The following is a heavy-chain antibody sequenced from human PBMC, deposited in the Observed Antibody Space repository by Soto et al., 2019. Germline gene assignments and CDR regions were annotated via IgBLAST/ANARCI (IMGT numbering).Heavy chain of an antibody. CDR3: TMYYYDSSGYYYFDY. CDR1: GFTFSNAW. Sequence: GGSLRLSCAASGFTFSNAWMSWVRQAPGKGLEWVGRIKSKANSYATAYAASVKGRFTISRDDSKNTAYLQMNSLKTEDTAVYYCTMYYYDSSGYYYFDYWGQGTLVTVSS. CDR2: IKSKANSYAT. D-gene: IGHD3-22*01. V-gene: IGHV3-73*01. J-gene: IGHJ4*02.